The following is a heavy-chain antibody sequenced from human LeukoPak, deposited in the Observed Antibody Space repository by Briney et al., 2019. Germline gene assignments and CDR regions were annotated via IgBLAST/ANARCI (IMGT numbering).Heavy chain of an antibody. D-gene: IGHD3-10*01. Sequence: SQTLSLTCAISGDSVSSDSAAWSWIRQSPSRGLEWLGRTQYRSRWYNDYAVSVKSRIIINPDTSKNQFSLQLKSVTPDDTAVYYCARITSSGSHDYWGQGTLVTVSS. V-gene: IGHV6-1*01. CDR3: ARITSSGSHDY. CDR1: GDSVSSDSAA. CDR2: TQYRSRWYN. J-gene: IGHJ4*02.